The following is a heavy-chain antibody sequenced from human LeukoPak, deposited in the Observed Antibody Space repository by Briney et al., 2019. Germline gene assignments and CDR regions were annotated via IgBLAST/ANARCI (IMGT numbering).Heavy chain of an antibody. CDR1: GGSITSSSYY. J-gene: IGHJ3*02. V-gene: IGHV4-61*05. Sequence: SETLSLTCTVSGGSITSSSYYWGWIRQPPGKGLEWIGYISNSGNTNYNPSLKSRLTISVDMSKNQLSLKLSSVTAADTAVYYCARGVTTPLDAFDIWGQGTMVTVSS. CDR3: ARGVTTPLDAFDI. D-gene: IGHD1-26*01. CDR2: ISNSGNT.